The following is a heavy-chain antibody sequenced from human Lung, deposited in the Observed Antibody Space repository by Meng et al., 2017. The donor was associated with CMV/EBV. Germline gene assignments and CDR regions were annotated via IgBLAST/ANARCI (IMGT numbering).Heavy chain of an antibody. CDR2: IYLDIDST. CDR1: GFPFSTFA. J-gene: IGHJ4*02. D-gene: IGHD2-2*01. CDR3: AKPKWFGQNCSTTSCPFDC. V-gene: IGHV3-23*03. Sequence: GGSXRLXCEASGFPFSTFAMGWVRQAPGKGLEWVSLIYLDIDSTDYADSVKGRFTISRDNSKNTLYLQMNSLRAEDTAVYFCAKPKWFGQNCSTTSCPFDCWXQGTXVTVSS.